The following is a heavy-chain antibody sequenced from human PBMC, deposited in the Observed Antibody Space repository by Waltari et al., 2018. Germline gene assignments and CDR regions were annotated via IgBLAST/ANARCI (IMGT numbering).Heavy chain of an antibody. CDR3: ARAEYYYDSSLGY. V-gene: IGHV3-33*01. D-gene: IGHD3-22*01. J-gene: IGHJ4*02. CDR1: GFTFSSYG. CDR2: IWDDGSNK. Sequence: QVQLVESGGGVVQPGRSLRLSCAASGFTFSSYGMHWVRQAPGKGLEWVAVIWDDGSNKYYADSVKGRVTIARDNSKHTLYLQMNSLRAEDTAVYYCARAEYYYDSSLGYWGQGTLVTVSS.